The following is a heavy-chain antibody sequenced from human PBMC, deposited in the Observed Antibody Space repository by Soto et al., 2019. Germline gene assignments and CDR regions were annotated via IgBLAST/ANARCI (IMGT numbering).Heavy chain of an antibody. CDR3: VRFGESASLYNWFDP. Sequence: GGSLRLPCAASGFTFSSYGMHWVRQAPGKGLEWVAVISYDGSNKYYADSVKGRFTISRDNSKNTLYLQMNSLRAEDTAVYYCVRFGESASLYNWFDPWGQGTLVTVSS. CDR1: GFTFSSYG. D-gene: IGHD3-10*01. J-gene: IGHJ5*02. V-gene: IGHV3-30*03. CDR2: ISYDGSNK.